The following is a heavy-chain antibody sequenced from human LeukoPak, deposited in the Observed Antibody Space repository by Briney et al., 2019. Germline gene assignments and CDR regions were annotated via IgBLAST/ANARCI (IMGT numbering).Heavy chain of an antibody. D-gene: IGHD4/OR15-4a*01. CDR1: GFTFSDYW. CDR3: ARDGAISYSYYYMDV. Sequence: QPGGSLRLFCAASGFTFSDYWMSWVRQAPGNGLEWVANIKGDGSEKDYVDSVKGRFTISRDNAKNTLYLQMNSLRAEDTALYYCARDGAISYSYYYMDVWGKGTTVTVSS. CDR2: IKGDGSEK. J-gene: IGHJ6*03. V-gene: IGHV3-7*01.